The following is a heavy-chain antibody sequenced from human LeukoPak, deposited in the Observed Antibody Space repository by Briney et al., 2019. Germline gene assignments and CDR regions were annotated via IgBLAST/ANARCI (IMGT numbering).Heavy chain of an antibody. Sequence: ASVKVSCKASGYTFTGYYMHWVRQAPGQGLEWMGWINPNSGGTNYAQKFQGRVTMTRDTSISTAYMEPSRLRSDDTAVYYCARDGGSIAARYWFDPWGQGTLVTVSS. J-gene: IGHJ5*02. D-gene: IGHD6-6*01. V-gene: IGHV1-2*02. CDR2: INPNSGGT. CDR1: GYTFTGYY. CDR3: ARDGGSIAARYWFDP.